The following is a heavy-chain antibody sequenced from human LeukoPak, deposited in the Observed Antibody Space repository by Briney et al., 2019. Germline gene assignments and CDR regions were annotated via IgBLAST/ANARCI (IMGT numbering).Heavy chain of an antibody. CDR3: ARSLGDD. J-gene: IGHJ4*02. Sequence: GGYLRLSCAVSGLTFSTYWMTWVRQAPGKGLEWEASINQYGSEKYYVDSVKGRFTISRDNAKDSLYLQMNSLRDEDTAVYYCARSLGDDWGQGTLVTVSS. V-gene: IGHV3-7*01. CDR2: INQYGSEK. D-gene: IGHD3-16*01. CDR1: GLTFSTYW.